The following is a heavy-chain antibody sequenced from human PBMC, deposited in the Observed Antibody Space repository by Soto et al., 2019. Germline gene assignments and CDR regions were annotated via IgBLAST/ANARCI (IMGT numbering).Heavy chain of an antibody. J-gene: IGHJ4*02. V-gene: IGHV3-11*01. CDR1: GFTFSDYY. CDR3: ARWPYYDYIWGSYPY. CDR2: ISSSGSTI. Sequence: ESGGGLVKPGGSLRLSCAASGFTFSDYYMSWIRQAPGKGLEWVSYISSSGSTIYYADSVKGRFTISRDNAKNSLYLQMNSLRAEETDVYYCARWPYYDYIWGSYPYWGQGTLVTVSS. D-gene: IGHD3-16*02.